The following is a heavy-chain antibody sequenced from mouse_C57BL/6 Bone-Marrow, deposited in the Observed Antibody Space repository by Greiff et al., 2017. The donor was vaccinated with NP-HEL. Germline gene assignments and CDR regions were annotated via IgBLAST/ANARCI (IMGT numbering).Heavy chain of an antibody. CDR1: GYTFTSYW. J-gene: IGHJ2*01. CDR2: IHPSDSDT. D-gene: IGHD2-3*01. V-gene: IGHV1-74*01. CDR3: AIRGIYDGYYLYYLDY. Sequence: QVQLQQPGAELVKPGASVKVSCKASGYTFTSYWMHWVKQRPGQGLEWIGRIHPSDSDTNYNQKFKGKATLTVDKSSSTAYMQLSSLTSEDSAVYYCAIRGIYDGYYLYYLDYWGQGTTLTVSS.